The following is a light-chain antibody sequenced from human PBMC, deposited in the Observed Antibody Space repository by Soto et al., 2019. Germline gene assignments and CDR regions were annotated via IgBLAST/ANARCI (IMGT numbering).Light chain of an antibody. V-gene: IGLV2-23*02. Sequence: QSALTQAASVSGSPGQSIAISCTGSSSDVGSYNLVSWYQQHPGRAPKLILYEVSRRPSGASDRFSGSRSGNTASLTISGLQAEDEADYYCSSYAGSITPVVFGGGTKLTV. J-gene: IGLJ2*01. CDR1: SSDVGSYNL. CDR2: EVS. CDR3: SSYAGSITPVV.